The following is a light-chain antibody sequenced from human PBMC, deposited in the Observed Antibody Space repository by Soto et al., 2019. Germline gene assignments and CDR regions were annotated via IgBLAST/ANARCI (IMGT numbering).Light chain of an antibody. V-gene: IGKV3-15*01. CDR2: GAS. J-gene: IGKJ5*01. CDR1: QSVSSN. Sequence: ELVMTQSPATLSVSPGERATLSCRASQSVSSNLAWYQQKPGQAPRLLIYGASTRATGIPARFSGSGSGTEFTLTISSLQSEDLAVYYGQQYNNWPPITFGQGTRLEIK. CDR3: QQYNNWPPIT.